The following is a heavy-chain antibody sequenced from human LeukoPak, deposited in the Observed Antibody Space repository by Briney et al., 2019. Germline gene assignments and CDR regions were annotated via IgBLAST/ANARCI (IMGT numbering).Heavy chain of an antibody. CDR2: ISSSGSTR. J-gene: IGHJ4*02. Sequence: PGGSLRLSCAASGFTFSSYSMNWVRQAPGKGLEWVSYISSSGSTRYYADSVKGRFTISRDNAKNSLFLQMNSLRAEDTAVYYCARSPGYSSGWYIDYWGQGTLVTVSS. D-gene: IGHD6-19*01. CDR1: GFTFSSYS. V-gene: IGHV3-48*04. CDR3: ARSPGYSSGWYIDY.